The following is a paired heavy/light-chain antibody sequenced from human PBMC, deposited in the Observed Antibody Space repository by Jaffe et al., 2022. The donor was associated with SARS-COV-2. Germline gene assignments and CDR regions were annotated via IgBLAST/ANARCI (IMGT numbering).Light chain of an antibody. CDR3: QQSYSTPRMYT. CDR2: AAS. J-gene: IGKJ2*01. CDR1: QSISSY. Sequence: DIQMTQSPSSLSASVGDRVTITCRASQSISSYLNWYQQKPGKAPKLLIYAASSLQSGVPSRFSGSGSGTDFTLTISSLQPEDFATYYCQQSYSTPRMYTFGQGTKLEIK. V-gene: IGKV1-39*01.
Heavy chain of an antibody. Sequence: QVQLQESGPGLVKPSQTLSLTCTVSGGSISSGSYYWSWIRQPAGKGLEWIGRIYTSGSTNYNPSLKSRVTISVDTSKNQFSLKLSSVTAADTAVYYCARDSYRHGDYGSGEWYFDYWGQGTLVTVSS. CDR1: GGSISSGSYY. J-gene: IGHJ4*02. CDR3: ARDSYRHGDYGSGEWYFDY. D-gene: IGHD4-17*01. CDR2: IYTSGST. V-gene: IGHV4-61*02.